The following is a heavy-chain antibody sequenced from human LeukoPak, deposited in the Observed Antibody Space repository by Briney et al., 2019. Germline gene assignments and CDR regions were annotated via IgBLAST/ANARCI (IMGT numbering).Heavy chain of an antibody. J-gene: IGHJ4*02. D-gene: IGHD3-22*01. V-gene: IGHV5-51*01. Sequence: GESLKISCKGSGYRFTTSWIGWVRQMPGKGLEWMGVINPSDSDTRYTPVFQGQVNISADKSISTAYLQWSSLKASDTAIYYCARRPQDYDTSGYSLDYWGQGTLVTVSS. CDR1: GYRFTTSW. CDR3: ARRPQDYDTSGYSLDY. CDR2: INPSDSDT.